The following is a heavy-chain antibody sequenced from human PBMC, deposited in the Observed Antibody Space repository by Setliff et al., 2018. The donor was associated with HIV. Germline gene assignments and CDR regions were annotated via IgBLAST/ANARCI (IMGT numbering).Heavy chain of an antibody. Sequence: GASVKVSCKASGGTFSSFTISWVRQAPGQGLEWMGIINPSGGSTSYAQKFQGRVTMTRDTSTSTVYMELSSLRSEDTAVYYCARDRQVVVVAATGYYYYYMDVWGKGTTVTVSS. J-gene: IGHJ6*03. CDR2: INPSGGST. CDR1: GGTFSSFT. V-gene: IGHV1-46*01. D-gene: IGHD2-15*01. CDR3: ARDRQVVVVAATGYYYYYMDV.